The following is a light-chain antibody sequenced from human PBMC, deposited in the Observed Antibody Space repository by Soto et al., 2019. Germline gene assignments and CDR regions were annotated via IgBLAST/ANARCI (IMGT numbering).Light chain of an antibody. CDR3: QQHGDSIH. CDR1: QSVSSTR. Sequence: EMVLTQSPGTLSLSPGERATLSCRASQSVSSTRLAWYQQKPGQAPRLLIYGASTRAAGIADRFSGSGSGTDFTLTISRLEPEDFAVYFCQQHGDSIHFGQGTRLDI. CDR2: GAS. J-gene: IGKJ5*01. V-gene: IGKV3-20*01.